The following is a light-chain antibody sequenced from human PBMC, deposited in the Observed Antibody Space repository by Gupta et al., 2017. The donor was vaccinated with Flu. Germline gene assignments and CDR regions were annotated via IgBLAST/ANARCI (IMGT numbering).Light chain of an antibody. V-gene: IGLV1-40*01. CDR1: SSNIGAGYD. Sequence: QSVLTQPSSVSGAPGQRVPISCTGSSSNIGAGYDVHWYQQLPGTAPKLLISDDNIRPSGVPDRFSGSKSGTSASLAITGLQAEDDADYYCHSYDSRLSGSVFGGGTKLTVL. CDR3: HSYDSRLSGSV. J-gene: IGLJ3*02. CDR2: DDN.